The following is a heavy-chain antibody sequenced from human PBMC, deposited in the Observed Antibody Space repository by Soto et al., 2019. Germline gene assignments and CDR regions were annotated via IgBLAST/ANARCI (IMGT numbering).Heavy chain of an antibody. D-gene: IGHD6-19*01. CDR2: IYHSEST. Sequence: QLQLQESGSGLVKPSQTLSLTCAVSGGSISSGGYSWSWIRQPPGKGLEYIGYIYHSESTYYNPSLKSRVTISVDRSKNQFSLKLRSVTAADTAVYYCARVRSGWGIDYWGQGTLVTVSS. CDR3: ARVRSGWGIDY. V-gene: IGHV4-30-2*01. J-gene: IGHJ4*02. CDR1: GGSISSGGYS.